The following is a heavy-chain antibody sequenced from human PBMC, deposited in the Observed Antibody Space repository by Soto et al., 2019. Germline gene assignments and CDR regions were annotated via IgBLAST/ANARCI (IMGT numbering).Heavy chain of an antibody. CDR1: GYSFAGSW. D-gene: IGHD3-22*01. J-gene: IGHJ4*02. V-gene: IGHV5-10-1*01. CDR2: IDPSDSQT. CDR3: ARQIYDSDTGPNFQYYFDS. Sequence: PGESLKISCNGSGYSFAGSWITWVRPKPGKGLEGMGRIDPSDSQTYYSPSFRGHVTISVTKSITTVFLQWSSLRASDTAMYYCARQIYDSDTGPNFQYYFDSWGQGTPVTVS.